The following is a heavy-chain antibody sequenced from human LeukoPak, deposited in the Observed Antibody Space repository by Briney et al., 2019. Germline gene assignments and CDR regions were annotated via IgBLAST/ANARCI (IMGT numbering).Heavy chain of an antibody. CDR2: VYSSGST. V-gene: IGHV4-4*07. CDR1: GGSISGYY. Sequence: PSETLSLACSVSGGSISGYYWTWIRQPAGKGLEWVGRVYSSGSTHYNPSLKTRLTMSVDTSKNQFSLKLSSVTAADTAVYYCARLITGTTTAFDIWGQGTMVTVSS. J-gene: IGHJ3*02. CDR3: ARLITGTTTAFDI. D-gene: IGHD1-7*01.